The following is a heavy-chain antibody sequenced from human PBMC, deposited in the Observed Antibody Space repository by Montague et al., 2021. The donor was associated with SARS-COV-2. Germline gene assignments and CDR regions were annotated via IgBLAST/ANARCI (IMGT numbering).Heavy chain of an antibody. V-gene: IGHV4-30-2*06. CDR3: ARKIIANAFDV. CDR1: GVSISSCDYS. J-gene: IGHJ3*01. Sequence: TLSLTCTVSGVSISSCDYSWNCIRQSPGRSLEWIGFIYESGSTPYNPSLKSRITISVDRSKNQFSLRLNSVTAADTAVYYCARKIIANAFDVWGHGTTVTVSS. CDR2: IYESGST. D-gene: IGHD2/OR15-2a*01.